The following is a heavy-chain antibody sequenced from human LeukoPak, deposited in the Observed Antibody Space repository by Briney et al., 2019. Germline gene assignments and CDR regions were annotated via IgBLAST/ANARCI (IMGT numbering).Heavy chain of an antibody. J-gene: IGHJ5*02. V-gene: IGHV1-2*02. D-gene: IGHD6-13*01. CDR1: GYTFTDYY. CDR2: INPNSGGA. CDR3: ARGVGSSWFDP. Sequence: ASVKVSCKASGYTFTDYYLHWVRQAPGQGLEWMGWINPNSGGANFALNFQGRVTMTRATSISTAYMELSRLTSDDTAVYYGARGVGSSWFDPWGQGTLVTVSS.